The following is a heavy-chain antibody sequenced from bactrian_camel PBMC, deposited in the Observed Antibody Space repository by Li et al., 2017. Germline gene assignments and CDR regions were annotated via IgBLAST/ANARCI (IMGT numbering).Heavy chain of an antibody. CDR2: IRRSGGET. V-gene: IGHV3-3*01. D-gene: IGHD6*01. CDR1: GHSRGSIC. J-gene: IGHJ4*01. Sequence: HVQLVESGGGSVQTGGSLRLSCVVSGHSRGSICVGWYRLPPGRAPAEREGIAAIRRSGGETWYAGSVKGRFTISQDSARNTVYLQMNNLQPEDTARTTVRRAAVVVVNTVTPSTTGARGPRSPSP. CDR3: RRAAVVVVNTVTPSTT.